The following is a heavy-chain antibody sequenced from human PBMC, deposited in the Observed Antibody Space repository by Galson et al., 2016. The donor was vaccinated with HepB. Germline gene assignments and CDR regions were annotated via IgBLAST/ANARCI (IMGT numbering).Heavy chain of an antibody. D-gene: IGHD4-17*01. CDR2: IYYSGTT. J-gene: IGHJ4*02. CDR3: ASPSSTVTNHVDD. V-gene: IGHV4-30-4*01. Sequence: TLSLTCTVSGVSINSGDYYWTWIRQSPGKGLEWIGFIYYSGTTYYNPSLRGRVSISMDTSTNQFSLKLSFATAADTAGYYCASPSSTVTNHVDDWGQGTLVSVSS. CDR1: GVSINSGDYY.